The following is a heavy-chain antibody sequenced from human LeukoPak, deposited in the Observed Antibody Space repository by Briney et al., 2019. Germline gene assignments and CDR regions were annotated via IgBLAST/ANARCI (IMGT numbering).Heavy chain of an antibody. Sequence: GGSLSLSCVTSGFNFSSFVMNWVRQAPGKGLEWISSVSGSGGIPYYADSVKGRFTVSRDNSKNTFFLHMNGLRVEDTALYYCAKDGRFGDFDHWSQGTLVAVSS. D-gene: IGHD3-16*01. J-gene: IGHJ4*02. CDR1: GFNFSSFV. V-gene: IGHV3-23*01. CDR2: VSGSGGIP. CDR3: AKDGRFGDFDH.